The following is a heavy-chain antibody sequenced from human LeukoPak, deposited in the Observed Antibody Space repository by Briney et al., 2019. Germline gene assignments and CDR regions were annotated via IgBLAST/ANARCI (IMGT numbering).Heavy chain of an antibody. CDR1: GFTFSSYS. CDR3: ARVGYDFWSGSKDYYYMDV. CDR2: ISSCSSTI. D-gene: IGHD3-3*01. J-gene: IGHJ6*03. Sequence: PGGSLRLSCAASGFTFSSYSMNWVRQAPGKGLEWVSYISSCSSTIYYADSVKGRFTISRDNAKNSLYLQMNSLRAEDTAVYYCARVGYDFWSGSKDYYYMDVWGKGTTVTVSS. V-gene: IGHV3-48*01.